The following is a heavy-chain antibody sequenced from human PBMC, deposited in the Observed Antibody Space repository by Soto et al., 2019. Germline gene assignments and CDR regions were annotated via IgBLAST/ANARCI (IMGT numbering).Heavy chain of an antibody. Sequence: PGESLKISCRTSGTNYWIAWVRQRPGKGLEWLGIIYPGDSDTRYSPSFQGQVTISADKSINTNYLRWSTLKASDSGIYFCARGYYAFWSGPLDYWGQGTLVTVSS. D-gene: IGHD3-3*01. CDR3: ARGYYAFWSGPLDY. J-gene: IGHJ4*02. V-gene: IGHV5-51*01. CDR2: IYPGDSDT. CDR1: GTNYW.